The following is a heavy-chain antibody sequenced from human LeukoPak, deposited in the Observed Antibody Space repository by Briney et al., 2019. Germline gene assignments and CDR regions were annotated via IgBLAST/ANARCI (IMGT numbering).Heavy chain of an antibody. CDR2: IYYSGSA. V-gene: IGHV4-59*01. CDR3: ATHDSAVMVTSAFDF. Sequence: SETLSLTCTVSGGTISRYYWSWIRQPPGKGLEWIGFIYYSGSANYNPSLRSRVTMSVDTSKNQFSLKLTSVTAADTAVYYCATHDSAVMVTSAFDFWGQGILVTVSS. D-gene: IGHD3-22*01. J-gene: IGHJ5*01. CDR1: GGTISRYY.